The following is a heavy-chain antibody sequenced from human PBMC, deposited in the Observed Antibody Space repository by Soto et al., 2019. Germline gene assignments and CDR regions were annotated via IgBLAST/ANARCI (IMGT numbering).Heavy chain of an antibody. Sequence: GESLKISCKGSGYSFTSYWISWVRQMPGKGLERMGRIDPSDSYTNYSPSFQGHVTISADKSISTAYLQWSSLKASDTAVYYCARRAPFFYSSSSAGNYGMDVWGQGTTVTVSS. CDR2: IDPSDSYT. V-gene: IGHV5-10-1*01. J-gene: IGHJ6*02. D-gene: IGHD6-6*01. CDR3: ARRAPFFYSSSSAGNYGMDV. CDR1: GYSFTSYW.